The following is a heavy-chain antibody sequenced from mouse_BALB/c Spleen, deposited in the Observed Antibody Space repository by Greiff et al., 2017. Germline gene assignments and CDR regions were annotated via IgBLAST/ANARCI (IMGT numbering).Heavy chain of an antibody. D-gene: IGHD2-3*01. V-gene: IGHV1-69*02. CDR1: GYTFTSYW. CDR2: IDPSDSYT. CDR3: ARSGGGYYQGAMDY. J-gene: IGHJ4*01. Sequence: QVQLQQPGAELVKPGASVKLSCKASGYTFTSYWMHWVKQRPGQGLEWIGEIDPSDSYTNYNQKFKGKATLTVDKSSSTAYMQLSSLTSEDSAVYYCARSGGGYYQGAMDYWGQGTSVTVSS.